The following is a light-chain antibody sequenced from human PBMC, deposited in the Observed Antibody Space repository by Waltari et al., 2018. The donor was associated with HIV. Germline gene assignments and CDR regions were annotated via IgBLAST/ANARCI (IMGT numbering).Light chain of an antibody. Sequence: QSVLTQPPSVSGAPGQRVPISCTGSSSNIGAGYDVPWYQQLPGTAPNLLIYGNSNRPSGVPDRFSGSKSGTSASLAITGLQAEDEADYYCQSYDSSLSAWVFGGGTRLTVL. J-gene: IGLJ3*02. CDR1: SSNIGAGYD. CDR3: QSYDSSLSAWV. CDR2: GNS. V-gene: IGLV1-40*01.